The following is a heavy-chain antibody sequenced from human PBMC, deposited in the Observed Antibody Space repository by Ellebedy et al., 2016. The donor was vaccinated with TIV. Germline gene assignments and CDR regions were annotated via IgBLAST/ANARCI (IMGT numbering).Heavy chain of an antibody. CDR2: IGAAGES. CDR3: ARGGHGDYRNYDYYYGLDV. CDR1: GFTLSNYD. J-gene: IGHJ6*02. V-gene: IGHV3-13*01. Sequence: ESLKISCAASGFTLSNYDMHWVRQTPEKRLEWVSTIGAAGESYYSAAVRGRFTISREEDKNSFYLQMNNLRAGDTAVYHCARGGHGDYRNYDYYYGLDVWGQGTAVTVSS. D-gene: IGHD4-17*01.